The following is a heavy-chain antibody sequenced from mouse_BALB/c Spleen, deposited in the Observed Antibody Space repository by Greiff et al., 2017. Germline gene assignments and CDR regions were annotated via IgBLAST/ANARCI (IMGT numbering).Heavy chain of an antibody. CDR2: INPSNGRT. CDR3: GDGYFAY. V-gene: IGHV1S81*02. Sequence: VQLQQPGAELVKPGASVKLSCKASGYTFTSYWMHWVKQRPGQGLEWIGEINPSNGRTNYNEKFKSKATLTVDKSSSTAYMQLSSLTSEDSAVYYCGDGYFAYWGQGTLVTVSA. J-gene: IGHJ3*01. D-gene: IGHD2-3*01. CDR1: GYTFTSYW.